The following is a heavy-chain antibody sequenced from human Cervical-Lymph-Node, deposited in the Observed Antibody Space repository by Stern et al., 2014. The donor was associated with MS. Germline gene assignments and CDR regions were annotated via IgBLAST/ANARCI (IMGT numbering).Heavy chain of an antibody. CDR3: ARHVQGFDY. Sequence: VQLVQSGAEVKKPGESLKISCKLSGYSFTIYYIAWVRQMPGKGLEWMGVIYPYDSDPTDSPSFQGQVPISADKSITTAYLQWSSLRASDTAMYYCARHVQGFDYWGQGTLVTVSS. V-gene: IGHV5-51*01. CDR2: IYPYDSDP. J-gene: IGHJ4*02. CDR1: GYSFTIYY.